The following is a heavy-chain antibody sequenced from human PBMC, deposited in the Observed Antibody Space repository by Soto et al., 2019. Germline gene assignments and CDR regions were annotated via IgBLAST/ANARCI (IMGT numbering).Heavy chain of an antibody. J-gene: IGHJ5*02. D-gene: IGHD6-19*01. CDR3: ARCTVDTIVTSGWCPYLDP. CDR1: GFTFSSSA. CDR2: VSGSGGTT. V-gene: IGHV3-23*01. Sequence: EVQLLDSGGGLVQPGGSLRLSCAASGFTFSSSAMSWVRPAPGKGLAWVSAVSGSGGTTYDADSVRGRFTIYRDKSKNTLSLPMTSLRAEDTGLYFCARCTVDTIVTSGWCPYLDPWGQGNLVTVSA.